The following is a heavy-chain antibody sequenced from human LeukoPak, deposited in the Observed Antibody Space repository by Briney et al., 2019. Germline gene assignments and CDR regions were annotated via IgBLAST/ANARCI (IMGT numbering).Heavy chain of an antibody. V-gene: IGHV3-21*01. J-gene: IGHJ6*02. CDR1: GFTFSSYS. Sequence: GGSLRLSCAASGFTFSSYSMNWVRQAPGKGLEWVLSISSSSSYIYYADSVKGRFTISRDNAKNSLYLQMNSLRAEDTAVYYCARVSSSGWYGMDVWGQGTTVTVSS. CDR3: ARVSSSGWYGMDV. D-gene: IGHD6-19*01. CDR2: ISSSSSYI.